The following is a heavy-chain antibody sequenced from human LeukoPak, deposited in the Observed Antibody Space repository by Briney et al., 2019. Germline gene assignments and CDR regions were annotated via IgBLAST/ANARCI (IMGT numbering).Heavy chain of an antibody. V-gene: IGHV4-34*01. J-gene: IGHJ5*02. CDR1: GGSFSGCY. Sequence: PSETLSLTCAVYGGSFSGCYWTWIRQPPGKGLEWIGEMNHSGSANYNPSLKSRVTISVDTSKNQFSLKLSSVTAADTAVYYCARHVGFITMVRGVINNNWFDPWGQGTLVTVSS. CDR3: ARHVGFITMVRGVINNNWFDP. CDR2: MNHSGSA. D-gene: IGHD3-10*01.